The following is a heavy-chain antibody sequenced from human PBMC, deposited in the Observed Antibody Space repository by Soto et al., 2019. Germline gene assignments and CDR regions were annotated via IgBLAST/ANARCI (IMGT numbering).Heavy chain of an antibody. J-gene: IGHJ5*02. CDR3: ATGYCSSNSCYGGGWLDP. D-gene: IGHD2-2*01. Sequence: PSETLSLTCAVYGGSFSGYYWSWIRQPPGKGLEWIGEINHSGSTNYNPSPKSRVTISVDTSKNQFSLKLSSVTAADTAVYYCATGYCSSNSCYGGGWLDPWGQGTLVTV. CDR1: GGSFSGYY. V-gene: IGHV4-34*01. CDR2: INHSGST.